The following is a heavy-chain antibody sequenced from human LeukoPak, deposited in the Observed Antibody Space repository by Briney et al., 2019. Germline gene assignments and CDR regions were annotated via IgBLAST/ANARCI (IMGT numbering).Heavy chain of an antibody. CDR3: AKDADYGDYVAYTNWFDP. Sequence: GGSLRLSCAASGFTFSSYAMSWVRQAPGKGLEWVSAISGSGGSTYYADSVKGRFTISRDNSKNALYLQMNSLRAEDTAVYYCAKDADYGDYVAYTNWFDPWGQGTLVTVSS. V-gene: IGHV3-23*01. D-gene: IGHD4-17*01. CDR1: GFTFSSYA. J-gene: IGHJ5*02. CDR2: ISGSGGST.